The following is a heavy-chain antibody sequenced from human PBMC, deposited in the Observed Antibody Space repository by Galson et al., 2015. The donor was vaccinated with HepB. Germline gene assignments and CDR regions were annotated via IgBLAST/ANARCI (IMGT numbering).Heavy chain of an antibody. CDR2: ITVIVNYA. Sequence: SVKISCKVSGGDFKSHSISWVRQAPGQGLEWMGRITVIVNYASYAEQFKGRLTLTADKVTNTAHMEMSTLRPEDTAVYYCARDASGETWLQLSVWGQGTTVTVSS. V-gene: IGHV1-69*04. D-gene: IGHD1-26*01. CDR3: ARDASGETWLQLSV. CDR1: GGDFKSHS. J-gene: IGHJ6*02.